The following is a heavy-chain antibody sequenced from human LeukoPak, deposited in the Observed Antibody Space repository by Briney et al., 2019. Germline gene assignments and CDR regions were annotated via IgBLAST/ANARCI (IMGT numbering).Heavy chain of an antibody. D-gene: IGHD7-27*01. Sequence: GGSLRLSCAASGFTFSSYSMNWVRQAPGKGLEWVSSISSSSSYIYYADSVKGRFTISRDNAKNSLYLQMNSLRAEDTAVYHCARLNWGLYYFDYWGQGTLVTVSS. CDR3: ARLNWGLYYFDY. J-gene: IGHJ4*02. V-gene: IGHV3-21*01. CDR1: GFTFSSYS. CDR2: ISSSSSYI.